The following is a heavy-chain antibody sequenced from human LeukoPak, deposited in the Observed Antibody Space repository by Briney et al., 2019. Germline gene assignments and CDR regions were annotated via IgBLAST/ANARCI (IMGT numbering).Heavy chain of an antibody. CDR1: GYPFNSYY. CDR2: LNPSGGSA. J-gene: IGHJ4*02. Sequence: EASVKVSCKASGYPFNSYYIHWVRQAPGQGLEWMGILNPSGGSASYAHKFQGRVALTRDMSTSTVYMEVSGLTSEDTAVYYCARGGYCGGNSCYLDQWGQGSLVTV. CDR3: ARGGYCGGNSCYLDQ. V-gene: IGHV1-46*02. D-gene: IGHD2-2*01.